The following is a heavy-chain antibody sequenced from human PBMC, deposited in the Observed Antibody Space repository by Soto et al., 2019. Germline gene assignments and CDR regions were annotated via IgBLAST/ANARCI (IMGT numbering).Heavy chain of an antibody. D-gene: IGHD3-22*01. CDR1: GGTFSSYA. J-gene: IGHJ5*02. V-gene: IGHV1-69*01. CDR3: ASSVQPYYHDSSGYSNWFDP. CDR2: IIPIFGTA. Sequence: QVQLVQSGAEVKKPGSSVKVSCKASGGTFSSYAISWVRQAPGQGLEWMGGIIPIFGTANYAQKFQGRVTITADESTSTAYMELSSLRSEDTAVYYCASSVQPYYHDSSGYSNWFDPWGQGTLVTVSS.